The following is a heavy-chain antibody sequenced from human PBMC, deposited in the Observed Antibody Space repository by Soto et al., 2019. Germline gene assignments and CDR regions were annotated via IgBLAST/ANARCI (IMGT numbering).Heavy chain of an antibody. Sequence: QVQLVQSGAEVKKPGASVKVSCKASGYTFTSYGISWVRQAPGQGLEWMGWISAYNGNTNYAQKLQGRVTMTTDTSTRTAYMELRSLRSDDTAVYYCARPNYGDEGYYYYGMNVWGQGTTVTVAS. V-gene: IGHV1-18*01. J-gene: IGHJ6*02. D-gene: IGHD4-17*01. CDR3: ARPNYGDEGYYYYGMNV. CDR1: GYTFTSYG. CDR2: ISAYNGNT.